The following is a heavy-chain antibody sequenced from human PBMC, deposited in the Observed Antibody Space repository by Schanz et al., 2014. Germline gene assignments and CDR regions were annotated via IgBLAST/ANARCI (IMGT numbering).Heavy chain of an antibody. D-gene: IGHD3-22*01. CDR2: LSEGGGGT. CDR1: GFTLSNYA. J-gene: IGHJ4*02. V-gene: IGHV3-23*01. CDR3: ARVHHYDHSGWGYFDY. Sequence: EMQLLESGGGLAQPGGSLRLSCAASGFTLSNYAMSWVRQAPGKGLEWVSALSEGGGGTHYADSVRGRFTISSDSSKNTVYLQMNRLRAEDTAVYYCARVHHYDHSGWGYFDYWGQGALVTVSS.